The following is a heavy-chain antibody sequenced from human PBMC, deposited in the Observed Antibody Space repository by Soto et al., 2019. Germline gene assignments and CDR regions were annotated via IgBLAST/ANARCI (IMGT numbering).Heavy chain of an antibody. J-gene: IGHJ4*02. V-gene: IGHV4-39*01. CDR2: IYYSGST. Sequence: QLQLQESGPGLVKPSETLSLTCTVSGGSISSSSYYWGWIRQPPGKGLEWIGRIYYSGSTYYNPSLKSRVTIPVDTSKNPCSLKLSSVTAADTAVYYCATLWFGEGNYWGQGTLVTVSS. CDR3: ATLWFGEGNY. CDR1: GGSISSSSYY. D-gene: IGHD3-10*01.